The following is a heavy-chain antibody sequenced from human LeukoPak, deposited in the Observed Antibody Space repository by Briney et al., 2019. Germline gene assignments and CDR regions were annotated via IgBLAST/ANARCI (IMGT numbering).Heavy chain of an antibody. CDR1: GYTFTGYY. V-gene: IGHV1-2*02. J-gene: IGHJ6*03. Sequence: ASVKVSCKASGYTFTGYYMHWVRQAPGQGLEWMGWINPNSGGTNYAQKFQGRVTMTRDTSISTAYMELSRLRSDDTAVYYCARDQGQNFAYYYYMDVWGKGTTVTISS. D-gene: IGHD1-7*01. CDR3: ARDQGQNFAYYYYMDV. CDR2: INPNSGGT.